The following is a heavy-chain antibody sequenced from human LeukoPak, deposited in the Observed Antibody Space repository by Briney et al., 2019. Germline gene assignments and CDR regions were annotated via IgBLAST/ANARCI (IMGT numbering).Heavy chain of an antibody. CDR1: GGTFSNYA. Sequence: ASVKVSCKASGGTFSNYAFSCVRQAPGQGLEWMGGIIPMFGTSDCAQKFQGRVTITTDESTTAAYMELSSLRSEDTAVYYCARGGYSYGPNYYHYMDVWDKGTTVTVSS. CDR3: ARGGYSYGPNYYHYMDV. J-gene: IGHJ6*03. V-gene: IGHV1-69*05. CDR2: IIPMFGTS. D-gene: IGHD5-18*01.